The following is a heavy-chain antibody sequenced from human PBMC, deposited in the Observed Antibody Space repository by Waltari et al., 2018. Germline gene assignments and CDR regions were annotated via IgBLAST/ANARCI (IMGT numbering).Heavy chain of an antibody. J-gene: IGHJ4*02. CDR3: ARTLVRPNSYNDY. CDR1: GGTFSSYA. D-gene: IGHD3-10*01. Sequence: QVQLVQSGAEVKKPGSSVKVSCKASGGTFSSYAISWVRQAPGQGLEWMRRVIPTFGTANSDQKVQGRVTITADKSTSTAYMELSSLRSEDTAVYYCARTLVRPNSYNDYWGQGTLVTVSS. CDR2: VIPTFGTA. V-gene: IGHV1-69*08.